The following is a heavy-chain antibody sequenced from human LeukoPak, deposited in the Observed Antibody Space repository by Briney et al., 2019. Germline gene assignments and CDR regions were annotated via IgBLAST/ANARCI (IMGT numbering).Heavy chain of an antibody. Sequence: SVKVSCKASGGTFSSYAISWVRQAPGQGLEWMGGIIPIFGTANYAQKFQGRVTITADKSTSTAYMELSSLRSEDTAVYYCARVSNHEPGIAVAGPIDHDAFDIWGQGTMVTVSS. J-gene: IGHJ3*02. D-gene: IGHD6-19*01. V-gene: IGHV1-69*06. CDR3: ARVSNHEPGIAVAGPIDHDAFDI. CDR1: GGTFSSYA. CDR2: IIPIFGTA.